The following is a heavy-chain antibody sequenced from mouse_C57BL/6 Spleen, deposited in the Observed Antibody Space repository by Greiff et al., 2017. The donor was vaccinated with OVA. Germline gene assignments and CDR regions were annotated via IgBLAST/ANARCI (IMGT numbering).Heavy chain of an antibody. CDR3: ASAVVATPGGAMDY. D-gene: IGHD1-1*01. J-gene: IGHJ4*01. V-gene: IGHV1-50*01. CDR2: IDPSDSYT. Sequence: QVQLKQPGAELVKPGASVKLSCKASGYTFTSYWMQWVKQRPGQGLEWIGEIDPSDSYTNYNQKFKGKATLTVDTSSSTAYMQLSSLTSEDSAVYYCASAVVATPGGAMDYWGQGTSVTVSS. CDR1: GYTFTSYW.